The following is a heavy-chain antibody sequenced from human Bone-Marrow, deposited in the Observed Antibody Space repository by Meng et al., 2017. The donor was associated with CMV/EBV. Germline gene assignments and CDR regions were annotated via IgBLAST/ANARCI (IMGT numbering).Heavy chain of an antibody. D-gene: IGHD6-13*01. CDR3: AREFYSSSWYYYYGMDV. V-gene: IGHV1-8*01. CDR2: MNPNSGNT. Sequence: ASEKVSCKASGYTFTSYDINWVRQATGQGLEWMGWMNPNSGNTGYAQKFQGRVTMTRNTSISTAYMELSSLRSEDTAVYYCAREFYSSSWYYYYGMDVWGQGTTVTVSS. J-gene: IGHJ6*02. CDR1: GYTFTSYD.